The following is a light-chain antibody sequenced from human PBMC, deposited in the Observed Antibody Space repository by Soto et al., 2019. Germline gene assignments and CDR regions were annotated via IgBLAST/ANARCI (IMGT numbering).Light chain of an antibody. V-gene: IGKV4-1*01. J-gene: IGKJ4*01. Sequence: DIVMTQSPDSLAVSLGERATINCKSSQSVLYSSNNKNYLAWYQQKPGQPPKLLIYWASTRESGVPDRFSGSGSGTDFPLTIRSMQAEDVAVYYCQQYYSTPLTFGGGTKVEIK. CDR2: WAS. CDR3: QQYYSTPLT. CDR1: QSVLYSSNNKNY.